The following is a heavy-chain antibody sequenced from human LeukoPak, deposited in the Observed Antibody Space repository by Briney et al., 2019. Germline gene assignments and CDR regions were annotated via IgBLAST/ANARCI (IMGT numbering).Heavy chain of an antibody. CDR2: IYYSGST. D-gene: IGHD3-3*01. CDR3: ARVTADFWSGYYSAFDI. J-gene: IGHJ3*02. CDR1: GGSISSYY. Sequence: SETLSLTCTVSGGSISSYYWSWIRQPPGKGLEWIGYIYYSGSTNYNPSLKSRVTISVDTSENQFSLKLSSVTAADTAVYYCARVTADFWSGYYSAFDIWGQGTMVTVSS. V-gene: IGHV4-59*01.